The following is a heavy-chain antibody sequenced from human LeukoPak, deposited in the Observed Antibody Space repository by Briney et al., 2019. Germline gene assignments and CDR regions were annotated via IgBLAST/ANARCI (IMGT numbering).Heavy chain of an antibody. J-gene: IGHJ6*03. Sequence: SETLSLTCTVSGGSISSYYWSWIRQPPGKGLEWIGYIYYSGSTNYNPPLKSRVTISVDTSKNQFSLKLSSVTAADTAVYYRARDTYYCSSTSCPYYYYYYMDVWGKGTTVTVSS. V-gene: IGHV4-59*01. CDR1: GGSISSYY. CDR2: IYYSGST. D-gene: IGHD2-2*01. CDR3: ARDTYYCSSTSCPYYYYYYMDV.